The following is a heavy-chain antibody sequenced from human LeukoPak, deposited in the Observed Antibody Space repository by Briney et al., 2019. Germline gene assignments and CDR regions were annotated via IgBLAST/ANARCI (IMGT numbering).Heavy chain of an antibody. CDR1: GGSISSSSYY. CDR3: ARVNVYYYYMDV. V-gene: IGHV4-39*07. CDR2: IYYSGST. J-gene: IGHJ6*03. Sequence: SETLSLTCTVSGGSISSSSYYWGWIRQPPGKGLEWIGSIYYSGSTYYNPSLKSRVTISVDTSKSQFSLKLSSVTAADTAVYYCARVNVYYYYMDVWGKGTTVTVSS.